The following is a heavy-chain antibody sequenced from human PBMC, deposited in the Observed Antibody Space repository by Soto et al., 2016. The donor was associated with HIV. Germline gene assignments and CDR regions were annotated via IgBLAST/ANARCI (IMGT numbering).Heavy chain of an antibody. CDR1: GVTFTSYA. Sequence: EVQLLESGGGSAQPGGSLRLSCAVSGVTFTSYAMTWVRQVPGKGLEWVSSISSSGADTYYTDSVKGRFTISRDNFKNNLFLQMNNLRAEDTALYYCAAAIVGREGFLFYWGRGTFVTVSS. CDR3: AAAIVGREGFLFY. CDR2: ISSSGADT. V-gene: IGHV3-23*01. D-gene: IGHD1-26*01. J-gene: IGHJ4*02.